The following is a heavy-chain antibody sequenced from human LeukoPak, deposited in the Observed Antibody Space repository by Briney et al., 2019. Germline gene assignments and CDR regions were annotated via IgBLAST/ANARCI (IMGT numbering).Heavy chain of an antibody. J-gene: IGHJ3*02. CDR3: ARAVVPAATDDAFDI. CDR2: ISASGGST. D-gene: IGHD2-2*01. V-gene: IGHV3-23*01. Sequence: GGSLRLSCAASGFTFSSYGMSWVRQPPGKGLEWISVISASGGSTYYADSVKGRFAISRDNAKNSLYLQMNSLRAEDTAVYYRARAVVPAATDDAFDIWGQGTMVTVSS. CDR1: GFTFSSYG.